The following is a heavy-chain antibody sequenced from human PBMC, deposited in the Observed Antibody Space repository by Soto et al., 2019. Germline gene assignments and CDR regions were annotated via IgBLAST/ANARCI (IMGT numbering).Heavy chain of an antibody. J-gene: IGHJ6*02. CDR1: GSTLTGFS. Sequence: ASFQGSFKVSGSTLTGFSMHCVRQAPGNGLEWMGGFDPEDGETIYAQKFQGRATMTEDTSTDTAYMELSSLRSEDTAVDYCAKAAFIGAAAGYYRYGIAVWGQGTTVIV. CDR2: FDPEDGET. CDR3: AKAAFIGAAAGYYRYGIAV. D-gene: IGHD6-13*01. V-gene: IGHV1-24*01.